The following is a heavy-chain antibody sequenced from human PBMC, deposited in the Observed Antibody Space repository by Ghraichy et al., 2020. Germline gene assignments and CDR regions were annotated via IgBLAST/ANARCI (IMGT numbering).Heavy chain of an antibody. CDR3: ARGREDWNYVFDY. D-gene: IGHD1-7*01. V-gene: IGHV1-2*02. CDR2: INPNSGGT. Sequence: ASVKVSCKASGYTFTGYYMHWVRQAPGQGLEWMGWINPNSGGTNYAQKFQGRVTMTRDTSISTAYMELSRLRSDDTAVYYCARGREDWNYVFDYWGQGTLVTVSS. J-gene: IGHJ4*02. CDR1: GYTFTGYY.